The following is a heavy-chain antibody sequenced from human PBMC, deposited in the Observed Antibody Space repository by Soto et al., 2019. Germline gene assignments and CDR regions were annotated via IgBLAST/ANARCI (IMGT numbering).Heavy chain of an antibody. Sequence: QVQLQQWGAGLLKPSETLSLTCAVYGGSFSGYYWSWIRQPPGKGLEWIGEINHSGSTNYNPSLKSRVTISVDTSKNQFSLKLSSVTAADTAVYYCARGDSGYDRNDYYYYYMDVWGKGTTVTVSS. CDR1: GGSFSGYY. CDR3: ARGDSGYDRNDYYYYYMDV. CDR2: INHSGST. J-gene: IGHJ6*03. V-gene: IGHV4-34*01. D-gene: IGHD5-12*01.